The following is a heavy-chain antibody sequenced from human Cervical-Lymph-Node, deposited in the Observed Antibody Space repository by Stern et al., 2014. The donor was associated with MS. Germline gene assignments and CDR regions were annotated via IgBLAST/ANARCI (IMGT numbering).Heavy chain of an antibody. J-gene: IGHJ4*02. D-gene: IGHD5-24*01. CDR3: ARETRSGYNFDY. CDR1: GGTFSSYA. Sequence: VQLVESGAEVKKPGSSVKVSCKVSGGTFSSYAVSWVRQAPGQGLEWMGGVLPVFTTPNYAQNLQGRVTVTANESTSTVYMELSNLTSEDTAMYCCARETRSGYNFDYWGQGALVTVSS. CDR2: VLPVFTTP. V-gene: IGHV1-69*01.